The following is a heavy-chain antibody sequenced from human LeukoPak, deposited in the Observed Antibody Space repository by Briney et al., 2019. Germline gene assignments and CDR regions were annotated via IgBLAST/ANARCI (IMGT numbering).Heavy chain of an antibody. CDR1: GGSISSSSYY. CDR3: ARVITMIVVPLNYFDY. J-gene: IGHJ4*02. D-gene: IGHD3-22*01. Sequence: SETLSLTCTVSGGSISSSSYYWGWIRQPPGKGLEWIGSIYYSGSTYYNPSLKSRVTISVDTSKNQFSLKLSSVTAADTAVYYCARVITMIVVPLNYFDYWGQGTLVTVSS. V-gene: IGHV4-39*07. CDR2: IYYSGST.